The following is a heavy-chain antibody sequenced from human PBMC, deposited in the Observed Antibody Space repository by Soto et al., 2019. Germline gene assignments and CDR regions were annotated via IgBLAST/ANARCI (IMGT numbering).Heavy chain of an antibody. J-gene: IGHJ4*02. D-gene: IGHD2-15*01. Sequence: GASVKVSCKASGGTFSSYAISWVRQAPGQGLEWMGGIIPIFGTANYAQKFQGRVTITADESTSTAYMELSSLRSEDTAVYYCARGLIVVVVAATTYFDYWGQGTLVTVSS. CDR3: ARGLIVVVVAATTYFDY. CDR2: IIPIFGTA. CDR1: GGTFSSYA. V-gene: IGHV1-69*13.